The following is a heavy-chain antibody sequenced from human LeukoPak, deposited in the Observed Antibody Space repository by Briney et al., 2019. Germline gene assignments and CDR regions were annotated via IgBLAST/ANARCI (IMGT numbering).Heavy chain of an antibody. D-gene: IGHD1-1*01. V-gene: IGHV3-15*01. CDR2: IKSKTDGGAT. J-gene: IGHJ3*02. CDR3: TTDRPGWNDGTDAFDI. Sequence: GGSLRLSCAASGFSCSDAWMSWVRQSPGKGLEWVGRIKSKTDGGATHYDAPVIGRFTVSRDDSKNTLYLQMNSLNTEDTAVYFCTTDRPGWNDGTDAFDIWGQGTMVTVSS. CDR1: GFSCSDAW.